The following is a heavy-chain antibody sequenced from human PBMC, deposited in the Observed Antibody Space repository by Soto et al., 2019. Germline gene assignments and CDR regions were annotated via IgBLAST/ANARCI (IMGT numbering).Heavy chain of an antibody. Sequence: QVQLQESGPGLVKPSQTMSLICTVSGGSISSGDYYWSWIRQPPGKGLEWIAYIYYSGSTYYNPSLKGRVSISADTSKNHFSLKLSSVTAADTAVYYCAREDTVAGRQRFVDYWGQGTLVTVSS. V-gene: IGHV4-30-4*01. J-gene: IGHJ4*02. D-gene: IGHD6-19*01. CDR1: GGSISSGDYY. CDR3: AREDTVAGRQRFVDY. CDR2: IYYSGST.